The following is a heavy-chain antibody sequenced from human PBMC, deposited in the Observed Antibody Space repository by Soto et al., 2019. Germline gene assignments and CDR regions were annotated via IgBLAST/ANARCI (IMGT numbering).Heavy chain of an antibody. J-gene: IGHJ3*02. CDR2: SNPSGGST. Sequence: ASVKVSCKASGYTFTSYYMHWVRQAPGQGLEWMGISNPSGGSTSYAQKFQGRVTMTRDTSTSTVYMELSSLRSEDTAVYYCARDVASDAFDIWGQGTMVTVSS. D-gene: IGHD5-12*01. CDR1: GYTFTSYY. CDR3: ARDVASDAFDI. V-gene: IGHV1-46*01.